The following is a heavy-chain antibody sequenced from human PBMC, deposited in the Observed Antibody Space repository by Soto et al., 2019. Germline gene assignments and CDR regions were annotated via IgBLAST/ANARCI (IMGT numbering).Heavy chain of an antibody. D-gene: IGHD6-13*01. Sequence: VSDMAGFRQEPGSGLEWVSYISSSSGTISYANSVKGRFTISRDNAQNSLYLQMTSLRAEDTAVYYCARGTYRSKTDFDYWGQGTLVPVFS. J-gene: IGHJ4*02. CDR3: ARGTYRSKTDFDY. CDR2: ISSSSGTI. V-gene: IGHV3-11*01. CDR1: VSD.